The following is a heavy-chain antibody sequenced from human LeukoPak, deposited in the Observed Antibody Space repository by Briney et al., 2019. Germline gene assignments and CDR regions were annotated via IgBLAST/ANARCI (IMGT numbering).Heavy chain of an antibody. Sequence: ASVKVSCKASGYTFTGYYMHWVRQAPGQGLEWMGWINPNRGGTNYVQKLQGRVTITRDTSASTAYMELSSLRSEDMAVYYCARDSGLANYYYYVDVWGKGTTVTVSS. CDR1: GYTFTGYY. D-gene: IGHD6-13*01. CDR2: INPNRGGT. CDR3: ARDSGLANYYYYVDV. V-gene: IGHV1-2*02. J-gene: IGHJ6*03.